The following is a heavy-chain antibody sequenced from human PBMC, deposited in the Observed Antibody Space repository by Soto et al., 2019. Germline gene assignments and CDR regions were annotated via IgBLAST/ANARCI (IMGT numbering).Heavy chain of an antibody. CDR2: INTNGGTT. D-gene: IGHD1-7*01. Sequence: GGSLRLSCSASGFTLSTYAMQWVRQAPGKGLEYVSAINTNGGTTYYADSVKGRFTISRDISKNTLYLQMSSLRVEDTAVYYCVKVAITGTTRNWFDPWGQGTLVTVSS. J-gene: IGHJ5*02. CDR3: VKVAITGTTRNWFDP. V-gene: IGHV3-64D*06. CDR1: GFTLSTYA.